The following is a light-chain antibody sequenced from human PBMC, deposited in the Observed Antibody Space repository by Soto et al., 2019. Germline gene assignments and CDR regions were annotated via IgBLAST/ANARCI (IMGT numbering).Light chain of an antibody. CDR3: QQYHDWPPWT. J-gene: IGKJ1*01. Sequence: ETVMTQSPATLSVSPGERAALSCRASQSVSINLAWYQQKPGQAPRLLIYCASTRATGIPTRFSGRGSGTEFTLTISRLQSDDFALYYCQQYHDWPPWTFGQGTKVEVK. V-gene: IGKV3-15*01. CDR2: CAS. CDR1: QSVSIN.